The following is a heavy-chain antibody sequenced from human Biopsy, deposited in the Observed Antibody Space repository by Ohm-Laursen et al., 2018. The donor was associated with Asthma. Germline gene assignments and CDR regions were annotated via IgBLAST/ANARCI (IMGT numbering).Heavy chain of an antibody. CDR3: ARDVMEWYLPAFDF. CDR1: GFTFRSYA. D-gene: IGHD3-3*01. Sequence: SLRLSCSAAGFTFRSYAMHWVRQAPGKGLEWVAVGGSYYDGGLKYYADSVNGRFTVSRDDPKNTLYLQMNSLRPDDTAVYYCARDVMEWYLPAFDFWGQGTLVTVSS. CDR2: GGSYYDGGLK. J-gene: IGHJ4*02. V-gene: IGHV3-30-3*01.